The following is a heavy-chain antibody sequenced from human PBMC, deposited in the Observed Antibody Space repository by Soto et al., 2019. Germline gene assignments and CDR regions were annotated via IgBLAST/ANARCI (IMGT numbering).Heavy chain of an antibody. V-gene: IGHV3-23*01. J-gene: IGHJ5*02. Sequence: GGSLRLSCTASGFTFSSYTMHWVRQAPGKGLEWVSSISGSGGSTYYADSVKGRFTISRDNPENTLYLQMNSLRVEDTAVYYCAKDLSGADCPWGQGTLVTVSS. D-gene: IGHD2-21*02. CDR1: GFTFSSYT. CDR3: AKDLSGADCP. CDR2: ISGSGGST.